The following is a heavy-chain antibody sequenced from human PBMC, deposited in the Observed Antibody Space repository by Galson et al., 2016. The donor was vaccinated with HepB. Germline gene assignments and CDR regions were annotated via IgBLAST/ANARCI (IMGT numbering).Heavy chain of an antibody. J-gene: IGHJ4*02. V-gene: IGHV4-59*08. Sequence: SETLSLTCAVSGGSMTRYYWTWIRQPPGKGLEFIGFIYYSGATNYNPSLKSRATIGVDTSKNRFSLRLGPVTASDTAVYFCASRSHHAYGSGSLDYWGQGMLVTVSS. CDR1: GGSMTRYY. CDR3: ASRSHHAYGSGSLDY. D-gene: IGHD3-10*01. CDR2: IYYSGAT.